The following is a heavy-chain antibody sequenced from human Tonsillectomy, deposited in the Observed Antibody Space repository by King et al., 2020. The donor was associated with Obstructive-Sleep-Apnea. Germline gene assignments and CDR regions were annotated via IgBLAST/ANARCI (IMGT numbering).Heavy chain of an antibody. Sequence: QLQESGPGLVKPSGTLSLTCAVSGGSLSSSNWWCWVRQPHGNELEGIEGSIYNGMTNYNPSLKSRVTLSVDKSKNQFSLKLSSVTAADTAIYYCARDSSPIRGWFDPWGQGTLVTVSS. D-gene: IGHD2-2*01. V-gene: IGHV4-4*02. CDR1: GGSLSSSNW. J-gene: IGHJ5*02. CDR2: SIYNGMT. CDR3: ARDSSPIRGWFDP.